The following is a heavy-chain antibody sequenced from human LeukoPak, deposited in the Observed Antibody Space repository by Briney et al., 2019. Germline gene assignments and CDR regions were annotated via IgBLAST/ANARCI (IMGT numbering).Heavy chain of an antibody. J-gene: IGHJ4*02. V-gene: IGHV3-30*02. D-gene: IGHD1-20*01. CDR2: VSNNGIDK. CDR3: AKGITRDSYYLDY. CDR1: GFTFSSDG. Sequence: GGSLRLSCAASGFTFSSDGIHWVRQAPGKGLEWVAFVSNNGIDKHYGDSVQGRFSISRDNSKNTLYLEMKGLRVEDTAMYYCAKGITRDSYYLDYWGQGTLVTVSS.